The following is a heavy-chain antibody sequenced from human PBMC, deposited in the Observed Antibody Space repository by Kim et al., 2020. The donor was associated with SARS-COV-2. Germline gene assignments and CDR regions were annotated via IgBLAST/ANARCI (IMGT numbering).Heavy chain of an antibody. J-gene: IGHJ5*02. CDR2: T. CDR3: ARNPYGSGLFDP. V-gene: IGHV1-8*01. D-gene: IGHD6-19*01. Sequence: TGYGRKFQGRVTMTRDTSINTAYMELQTLTSDDTAVYYCARNPYGSGLFDPWGQGTVVTVSS.